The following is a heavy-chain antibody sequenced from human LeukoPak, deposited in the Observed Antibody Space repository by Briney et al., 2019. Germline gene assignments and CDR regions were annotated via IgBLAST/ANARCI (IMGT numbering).Heavy chain of an antibody. V-gene: IGHV4-59*01. CDR2: IYHSGDT. CDR1: GDSINSSY. J-gene: IGHJ3*02. CDR3: ASYGVGSSRAQAFDI. D-gene: IGHD3-3*01. Sequence: SETLSLTCTVSGDSINSSYWNWVRQPPGGGLEWIGYIYHSGDTNYNPSLKSRVTMSIDTSKKQFSLKLSSVTAADTAMYYCASYGVGSSRAQAFDIWGQGTMVTVSS.